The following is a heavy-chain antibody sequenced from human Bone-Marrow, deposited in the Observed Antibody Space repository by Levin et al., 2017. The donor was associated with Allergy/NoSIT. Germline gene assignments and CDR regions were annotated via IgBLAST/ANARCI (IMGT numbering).Heavy chain of an antibody. Sequence: GGSLRLSCAASGFTFSSYAMHWVRQAPGKGLEWVAVISYDGSNKYYADSVKGRFTISRDNSKNTLYLQMNSLRAEDTAVYYCARGQVRPYCGGDCQLDYWGQGTLVTVSS. CDR1: GFTFSSYA. V-gene: IGHV3-30-3*01. D-gene: IGHD2-21*02. CDR2: ISYDGSNK. CDR3: ARGQVRPYCGGDCQLDY. J-gene: IGHJ4*02.